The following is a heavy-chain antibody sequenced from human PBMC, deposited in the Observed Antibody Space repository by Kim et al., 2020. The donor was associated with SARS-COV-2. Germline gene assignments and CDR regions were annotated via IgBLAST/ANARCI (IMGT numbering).Heavy chain of an antibody. CDR1: GGSISSSSYY. V-gene: IGHV4-39*01. J-gene: IGHJ3*02. Sequence: SETLSLTCTVSGGSISSSSYYWGWIRQPPGKGLEWIGSIYYSGSTYYNPSLKSRVTISVDTSENQFSLKLSSVTAADTAVYYCARYYDILTGYPYDAFDIWGQGTMVTVSS. CDR2: IYYSGST. D-gene: IGHD3-9*01. CDR3: ARYYDILTGYPYDAFDI.